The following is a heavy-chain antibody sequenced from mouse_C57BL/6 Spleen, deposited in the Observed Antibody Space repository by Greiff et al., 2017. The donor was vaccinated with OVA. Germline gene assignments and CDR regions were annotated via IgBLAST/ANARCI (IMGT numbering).Heavy chain of an antibody. D-gene: IGHD1-1*01. V-gene: IGHV1-82*01. J-gene: IGHJ2*01. CDR2: IYPGDGDT. CDR3: ARTYYYGSSLHFDY. CDR1: GYAFSSSW. Sequence: VQLQQSGPELVKPGASVKISCKASGYAFSSSWMNWVKQRPGKGLEWIGRIYPGDGDTNYNGKFKGKATLTADKSSSTAYMQLSSLTSEDSAVYFCARTYYYGSSLHFDYWGQGTTLTVSS.